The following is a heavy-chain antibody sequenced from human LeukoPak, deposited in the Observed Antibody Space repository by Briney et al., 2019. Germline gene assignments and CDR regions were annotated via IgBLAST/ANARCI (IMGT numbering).Heavy chain of an antibody. CDR1: GGTFSSYA. V-gene: IGHV1-69*05. CDR3: ARGLLGYYYDSSGYSAAFDI. Sequence: SVKVSCKASGGTFSSYAISWVRQAPGQRLEWMGGIIPIFGTANYAQKFQGRVTITTDESTSTAYMELSSLRSEDTAVYYCARGLLGYYYDSSGYSAAFDIWGQGTMVTVSS. J-gene: IGHJ3*02. D-gene: IGHD3-22*01. CDR2: IIPIFGTA.